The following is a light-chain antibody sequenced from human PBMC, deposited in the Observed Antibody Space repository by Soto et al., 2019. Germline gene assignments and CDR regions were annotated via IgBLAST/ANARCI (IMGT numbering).Light chain of an antibody. J-gene: IGKJ1*01. Sequence: TMMTQSPVTLSVSPGERATLSCRASQTVSGSYVAWYQQKPGQAPRLLIYGASSRATGIPDRFSGSGSGTDFTLTISRLEPEDFAVYYCQQPWTFGQGTKVDIK. CDR1: QTVSGSY. CDR2: GAS. V-gene: IGKV3-20*01. CDR3: QQPWT.